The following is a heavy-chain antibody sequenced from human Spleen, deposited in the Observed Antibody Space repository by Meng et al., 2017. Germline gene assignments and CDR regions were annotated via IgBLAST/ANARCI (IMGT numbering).Heavy chain of an antibody. Sequence: ESLKISCAVYGGSFSGYYWSWIRQPPGKGLEWIGEINHSGSTNYNPSLKSRVTISVDTSKNQFSLKLSSVTAADTAVYYCARGCYYDSTVYFDYWDQGTLVTVSS. CDR2: INHSGST. CDR3: ARGCYYDSTVYFDY. V-gene: IGHV4-34*01. J-gene: IGHJ4*02. D-gene: IGHD3-22*01. CDR1: GGSFSGYY.